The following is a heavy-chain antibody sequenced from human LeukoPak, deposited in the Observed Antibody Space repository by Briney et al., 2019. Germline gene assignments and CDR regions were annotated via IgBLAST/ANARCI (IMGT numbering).Heavy chain of an antibody. CDR2: ISSSGGTI. CDR1: GFTFSSYA. V-gene: IGHV3-48*03. J-gene: IGHJ4*02. CDR3: ARDPVLDY. Sequence: GGSLRLSCAASGFTFSSYAMSWVRQAPGKGLEWVSYISSSGGTIYYADSVKGRFTISRDNAKNSLYLQMNSLRAEDAAVYYCARDPVLDYWGQGTLVTVSS. D-gene: IGHD4-17*01.